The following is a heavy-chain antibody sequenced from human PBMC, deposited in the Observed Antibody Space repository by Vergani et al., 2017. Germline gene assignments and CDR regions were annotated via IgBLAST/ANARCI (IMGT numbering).Heavy chain of an antibody. CDR3: ARALKVRFSLVWENWFDP. Sequence: EVELLESGGGLVQPGGSLRLSCAASGFTFNEYWMHWARHVPGKGLVWVSGMNGDGDTISYADSVKGRFTISRDNAKNTLFLQMNSLRAEVTAVYYWARALKVRFSLVWENWFDPWGQGTLVTVSS. CDR1: GFTFNEYW. CDR2: MNGDGDTI. J-gene: IGHJ5*02. V-gene: IGHV3-74*01. D-gene: IGHD3-16*01.